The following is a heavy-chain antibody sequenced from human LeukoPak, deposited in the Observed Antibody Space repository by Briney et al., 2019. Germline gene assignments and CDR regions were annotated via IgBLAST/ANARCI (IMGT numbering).Heavy chain of an antibody. V-gene: IGHV3-23*01. CDR1: GISLSNYG. CDR3: AKRGVVIRVVLVGFHKEAYYFDS. CDR2: ISGSGGGT. J-gene: IGHJ4*02. D-gene: IGHD3-10*01. Sequence: GGSLRLSCAISGISLSNYGMSWVRQAPGKGLEWVAGISGSGGGTNYADSVKGRFTISRDNPKNTLYLQMNRLRAEDTAVYFCAKRGVVIRVVLVGFHKEAYYFDSWGQGALVTVSS.